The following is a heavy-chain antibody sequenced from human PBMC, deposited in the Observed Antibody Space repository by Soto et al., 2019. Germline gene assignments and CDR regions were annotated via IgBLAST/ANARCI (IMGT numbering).Heavy chain of an antibody. CDR3: AKVIIKDIVVVPAAMRPDAFDI. V-gene: IGHV3-23*01. CDR1: GFTFSSYA. Sequence: GGSLRLSCAASGFTFSSYAMSWVRQAPGKGLEWVSAISGSGGSTYYADSVKGRFTISRDNTKNTLYLQMNSLSAEDTAVYYGAKVIIKDIVVVPAAMRPDAFDIWGQGTMVTVSS. D-gene: IGHD2-2*01. J-gene: IGHJ3*02. CDR2: ISGSGGST.